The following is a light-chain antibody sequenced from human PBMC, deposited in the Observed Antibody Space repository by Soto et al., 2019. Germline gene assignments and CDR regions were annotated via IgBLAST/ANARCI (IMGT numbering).Light chain of an antibody. CDR3: QQYNDWPYT. J-gene: IGKJ2*01. V-gene: IGKV3-15*01. CDR1: HYISRT. CDR2: GAS. Sequence: DIVMTQSPATLSVSPGDGDTLSCRASHYISRTLAWYQQKPGQAPRLLIYGASTRATDVPARFSGSGSASEFTLTISSLQSEDFAVYYCQQYNDWPYTFGQGTKLEIK.